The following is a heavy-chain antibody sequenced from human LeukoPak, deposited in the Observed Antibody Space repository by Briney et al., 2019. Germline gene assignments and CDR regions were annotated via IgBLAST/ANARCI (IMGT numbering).Heavy chain of an antibody. CDR1: GGSLSRYY. CDR3: ARDNLGYCSGGSCYSDWFDP. D-gene: IGHD2-15*01. Sequence: PSETLSLTCTVSGGSLSRYYWSWIRQPPGKGPEWMGYIYYSGSTNYNPSLKSRVTISVDTSKKQFSLKLSSVAAADTAVYYCARDNLGYCSGGSCYSDWFDPWGQGTLVTVSS. CDR2: IYYSGST. J-gene: IGHJ5*02. V-gene: IGHV4-59*01.